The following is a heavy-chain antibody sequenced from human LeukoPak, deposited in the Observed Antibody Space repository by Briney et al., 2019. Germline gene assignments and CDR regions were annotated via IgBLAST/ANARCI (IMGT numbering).Heavy chain of an antibody. CDR1: GVSINTYF. D-gene: IGHD1/OR15-1a*01. Sequence: PSEPLSLTCAVSGVSINTYFWSWIRQPPGKGLEWIGYVYYNGITNYNPSLKSRVSISLDTSKNQFSLRLNSVTAAETAVYYCASQLGGTTFHWGQGTLVTVSS. V-gene: IGHV4-59*01. CDR2: VYYNGIT. CDR3: ASQLGGTTFH. J-gene: IGHJ4*02.